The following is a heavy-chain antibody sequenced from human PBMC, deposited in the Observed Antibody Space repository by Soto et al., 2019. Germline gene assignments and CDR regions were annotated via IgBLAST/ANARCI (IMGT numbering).Heavy chain of an antibody. CDR2: IPYDGSNK. V-gene: IGHV3-30-3*01. D-gene: IGHD1-26*01. J-gene: IGHJ4*02. Sequence: GGSLRLSCAASGVTFSSYAMHWVRQAPGKGLEWVAVIPYDGSNKYYADSVKGRFTISRDNSKNTLHLQMNSLRAEDTAVYYCASLSGSFDYWGQGTLVTVSS. CDR3: ASLSGSFDY. CDR1: GVTFSSYA.